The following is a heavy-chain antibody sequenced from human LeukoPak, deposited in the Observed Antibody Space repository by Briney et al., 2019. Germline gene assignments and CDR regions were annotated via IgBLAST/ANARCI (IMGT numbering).Heavy chain of an antibody. CDR2: IYYSGST. J-gene: IGHJ5*02. V-gene: IGHV4-59*01. D-gene: IGHD2-2*01. CDR3: ARGVALVCSSTSCYLGGWFDP. Sequence: SETLSLTCTVSGGSISSYYWSWIRQPPGKGLEWIGYIYYSGSTNYNPSLKSRVTISVDTSKNQFSLKLSSVTAADTAVYYCARGVALVCSSTSCYLGGWFDPWGQGTLVTVSS. CDR1: GGSISSYY.